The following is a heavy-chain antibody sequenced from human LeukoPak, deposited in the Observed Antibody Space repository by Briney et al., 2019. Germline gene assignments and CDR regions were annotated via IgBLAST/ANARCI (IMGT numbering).Heavy chain of an antibody. CDR2: IYSGGST. D-gene: IGHD6-25*01. CDR1: GFTASSNY. Sequence: GGSLRLSCAASGFTASSNYMSWVRQAPGKGLEWVSVIYSGGSTYYADSVKGRFTISRDNSKNTLYLQMNSLRAEDTAVYYCARGSNRPKGRLQKGSYFDYWGQGTLVTVSS. J-gene: IGHJ4*02. CDR3: ARGSNRPKGRLQKGSYFDY. V-gene: IGHV3-66*02.